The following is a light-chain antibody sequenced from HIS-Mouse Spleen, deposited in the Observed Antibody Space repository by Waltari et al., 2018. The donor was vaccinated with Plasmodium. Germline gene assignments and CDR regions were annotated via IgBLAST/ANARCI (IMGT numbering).Light chain of an antibody. J-gene: IGLJ2*01. CDR3: QAWDSSTVV. V-gene: IGLV3-1*01. Sequence: SYELTQPPPVSVSPGQTASITCSGDKMGDKYAWWYQQKPGPSPVLVIYQDSKRPSGIPERFSGSNSGNTATLTISGTQAMDEADYYCQAWDSSTVVFGGGTKLTVL. CDR2: QDS. CDR1: KMGDKY.